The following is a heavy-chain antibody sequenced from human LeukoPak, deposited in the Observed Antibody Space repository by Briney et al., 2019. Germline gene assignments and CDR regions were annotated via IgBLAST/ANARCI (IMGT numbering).Heavy chain of an antibody. CDR1: GGSIGNYY. CDR2: IYNSGST. V-gene: IGHV4-59*08. CDR3: AKRDDWFDP. J-gene: IGHJ5*02. Sequence: KSSETLSLTCTVSGGSIGNYYRSWIRQPPGKGLEWIGYIYNSGSTNYNPSLKSRVTISVDTSKNQLSLKLSSVTAADTAVYYCAKRDDWFDPWGQGTLVAVSS.